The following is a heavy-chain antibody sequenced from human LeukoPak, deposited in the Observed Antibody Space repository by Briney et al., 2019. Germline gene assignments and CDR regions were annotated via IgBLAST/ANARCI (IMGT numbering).Heavy chain of an antibody. V-gene: IGHV3-73*01. Sequence: GGSLRLSCAVSGFTFSGSAMHCVRQASGRGLEWVGRIKSKANSYATPQAAAEKGRLTISRDDTKNTAYLKMNSLKTEDMAVYYGTGPNAYYFDFWGQGTLVTVSS. CDR1: GFTFSGSA. CDR3: TGPNAYYFDF. J-gene: IGHJ4*02. D-gene: IGHD2-8*01. CDR2: IKSKANSYAT.